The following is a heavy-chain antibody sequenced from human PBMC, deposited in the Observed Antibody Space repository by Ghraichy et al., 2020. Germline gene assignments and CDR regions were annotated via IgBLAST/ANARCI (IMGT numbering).Heavy chain of an antibody. D-gene: IGHD3-9*01. CDR3: ARDQGRYFDWVY. V-gene: IGHV3-53*01. CDR2: IYSGGST. CDR1: GFTVSSNY. J-gene: IGHJ4*02. Sequence: GALRLSCAASGFTVSSNYMSWVRQAPGKGLEWVSVIYSGGSTYYADSVKGRFTISRDNSKNTLYLQMNSLRAEDTAVYYCARDQGRYFDWVYWGQGTLVTVSS.